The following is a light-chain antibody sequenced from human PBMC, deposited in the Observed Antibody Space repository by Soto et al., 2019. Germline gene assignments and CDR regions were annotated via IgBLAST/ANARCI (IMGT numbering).Light chain of an antibody. Sequence: EIVMTQSPASLSVSPGERATLSCRASQSVGISLAWYQQRVGQAPRHLIYGASTRATGIPPRFSGRGSGTEFTLTISSLQSEDFAVYDCQQYNNWPRTFGLGTKVEIK. J-gene: IGKJ1*01. CDR2: GAS. CDR1: QSVGIS. CDR3: QQYNNWPRT. V-gene: IGKV3-15*01.